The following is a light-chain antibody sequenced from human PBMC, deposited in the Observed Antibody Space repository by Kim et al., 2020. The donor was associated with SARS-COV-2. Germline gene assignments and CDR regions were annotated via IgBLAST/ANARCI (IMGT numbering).Light chain of an antibody. CDR3: CSYAGTYTFV. CDR1: SSDVGDYDY. J-gene: IGLJ2*01. CDR2: DVS. Sequence: GQAITISSTETSSDVGDYDYVSWYQDHPGKVPKLMIFDVSKRPSGVPDRFSGSKSGNTASLTISGLQAEDEADYYCCSYAGTYTFVFGGGTQLTVL. V-gene: IGLV2-11*01.